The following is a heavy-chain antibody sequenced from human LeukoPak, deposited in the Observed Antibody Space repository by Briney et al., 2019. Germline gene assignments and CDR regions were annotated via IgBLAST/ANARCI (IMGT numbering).Heavy chain of an antibody. V-gene: IGHV4-59*01. J-gene: IGHJ4*02. D-gene: IGHD2-2*01. Sequence: SETLSLTCTVSGGSISSYYWSWIRQPPGKGLEWIGYIYYSGSTNYNPSLKSRVTISVDTSKNQFSLKLSSVTAADTAVYYCAREPVYCSSTSCYFDYWGQGTLVTVSS. CDR1: GGSISSYY. CDR3: AREPVYCSSTSCYFDY. CDR2: IYYSGST.